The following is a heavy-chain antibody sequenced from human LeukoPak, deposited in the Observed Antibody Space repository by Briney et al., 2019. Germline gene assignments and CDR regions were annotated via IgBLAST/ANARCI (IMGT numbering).Heavy chain of an antibody. D-gene: IGHD3-10*01. CDR3: ARDGRGAFDI. CDR1: GFTFSSYS. Sequence: GGSLRLSCAASGFTFSSYSMNWVRQAPGKGLEWVSSISSSSSYIYYADSVKGQFTISRDNAKNSLYLQMNSLRAEDTAVYYCARDGRGAFDIWGQGTMVTVSS. CDR2: ISSSSSYI. V-gene: IGHV3-21*01. J-gene: IGHJ3*02.